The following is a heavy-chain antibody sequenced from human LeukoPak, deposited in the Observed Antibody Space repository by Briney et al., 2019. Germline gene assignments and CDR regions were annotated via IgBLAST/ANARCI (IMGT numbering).Heavy chain of an antibody. Sequence: GASLKISCKGSGFTFSTYSFAWVRQMPGKGLERMGVIYAGDSSTRYSPSFQGQVTISVDKSISTAYLQWSSLKASDSAIYYCARHSCYDSWGQGTLVTVSS. CDR3: ARHSCYDS. V-gene: IGHV5-51*01. CDR2: IYAGDSST. J-gene: IGHJ4*02. CDR1: GFTFSTYS. D-gene: IGHD3-16*01.